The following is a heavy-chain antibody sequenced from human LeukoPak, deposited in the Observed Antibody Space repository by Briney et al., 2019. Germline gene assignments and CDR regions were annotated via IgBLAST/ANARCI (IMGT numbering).Heavy chain of an antibody. V-gene: IGHV1-2*02. Sequence: ASVKVSRKASGYTFTGYYMDWVRQAPGQGLEWMGWINPNSGGTNYAQKFQGRVTMTRDTSISTAYMELSRLRSDDTAVYYCQITPITGTTTVFDYWGQGTLVTVSS. J-gene: IGHJ4*02. D-gene: IGHD1-7*01. CDR2: INPNSGGT. CDR3: QITPITGTTTVFDY. CDR1: GYTFTGYY.